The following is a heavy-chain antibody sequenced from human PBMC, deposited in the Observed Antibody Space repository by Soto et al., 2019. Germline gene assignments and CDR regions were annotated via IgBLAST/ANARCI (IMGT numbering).Heavy chain of an antibody. D-gene: IGHD1-1*01. CDR1: GGSISSGDYY. CDR2: IYYSGST. V-gene: IGHV4-30-4*01. J-gene: IGHJ5*02. CDR3: ARDSDRIGRFDP. Sequence: TSETLSLTCTVSGGSISSGDYYWSWIRQPPGKGLEWIGYIYYSGSTYYNPSLKSRVTISVDTSKNQFSLKLSSVTAADTAVYYCARDSDRIGRFDPWGQGTLVTVSS.